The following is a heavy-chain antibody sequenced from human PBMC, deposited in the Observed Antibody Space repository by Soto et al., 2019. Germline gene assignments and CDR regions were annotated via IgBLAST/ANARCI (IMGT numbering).Heavy chain of an antibody. J-gene: IGHJ4*02. CDR3: ARDRGPNTPDY. D-gene: IGHD2-2*02. Sequence: EVQVVESGGGLGQPGGSLRLSCAVSGFTFSNYWMTWVRQAPGKGLEWVAYMNQDGSQIYYVDSLRGRFTISRDNAKNSLYLQMNRLRVDDTAVYYCARDRGPNTPDYWGQGTLVTVSS. V-gene: IGHV3-7*01. CDR2: MNQDGSQI. CDR1: GFTFSNYW.